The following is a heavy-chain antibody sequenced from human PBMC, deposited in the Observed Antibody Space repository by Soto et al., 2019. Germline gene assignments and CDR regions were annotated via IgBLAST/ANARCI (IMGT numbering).Heavy chain of an antibody. CDR3: AREGDYYYYMDV. Sequence: ETLSLTCTVSGGSISSSSYYWGWIRQPPGKGLEWIGSIYYSGSTYYNPSLKSRVTISVDTSKNQFSLKLSSVTAADTAVYYCAREGDYYYYMDVWGKGTTVTVSS. J-gene: IGHJ6*03. CDR1: GGSISSSSYY. V-gene: IGHV4-39*02. CDR2: IYYSGST.